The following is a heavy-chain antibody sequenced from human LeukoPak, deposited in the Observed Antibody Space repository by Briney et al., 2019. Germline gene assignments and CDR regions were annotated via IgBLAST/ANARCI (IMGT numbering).Heavy chain of an antibody. CDR3: AGGYSGSYTGGWT. CDR2: IYYSGNT. Sequence: PSETLSLTCTVSGGSISSYYWSWIRQPPGKGLEWIGYIYYSGNTNYNPSLMSRVTISVDTSKNQFSLKLSSVTAADTAVYYCAGGYSGSYTGGWTWGQGTLVTVSS. J-gene: IGHJ5*02. D-gene: IGHD1-26*01. V-gene: IGHV4-59*01. CDR1: GGSISSYY.